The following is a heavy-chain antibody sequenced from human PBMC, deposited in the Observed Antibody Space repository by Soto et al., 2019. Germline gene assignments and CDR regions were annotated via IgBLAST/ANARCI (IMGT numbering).Heavy chain of an antibody. V-gene: IGHV3-48*02. CDR2: ISSSSSTI. D-gene: IGHD5-12*01. Sequence: EVQLVESGGGLVQPGGSLRLSCAASGFTFRSYSMNWVRQAPGKGLEWVSYISSSSSTIYYADSVKGRFTISRDNAKNSLYLQMNSLRDEDTAVYYCARESGYSGYSYYYGMDVWGQGTTVTVSS. CDR1: GFTFRSYS. CDR3: ARESGYSGYSYYYGMDV. J-gene: IGHJ6*02.